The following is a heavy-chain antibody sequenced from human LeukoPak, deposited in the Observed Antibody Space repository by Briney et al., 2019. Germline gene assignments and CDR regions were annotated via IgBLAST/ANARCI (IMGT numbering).Heavy chain of an antibody. CDR3: ASSYSSSSGRGAFDI. V-gene: IGHV4-38-2*01. CDR1: GYSISSGYY. CDR2: IYHSGST. Sequence: SETLSLTCAVSGYSISSGYYWGWIRQPPGKGLEWIGSIYHSGSTYYNPSLKSRVTISVDTSKNQFSLKLSSVTAADTAVYYGASSYSSSSGRGAFDIWGQGTMVTVSS. J-gene: IGHJ3*02. D-gene: IGHD6-6*01.